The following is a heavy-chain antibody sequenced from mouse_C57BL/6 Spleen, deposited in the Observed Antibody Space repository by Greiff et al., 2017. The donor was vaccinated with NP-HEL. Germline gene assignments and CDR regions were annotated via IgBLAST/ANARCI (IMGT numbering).Heavy chain of an antibody. J-gene: IGHJ3*01. D-gene: IGHD2-1*01. V-gene: IGHV1-82*01. CDR2: IYTGDGDT. CDR3: ARSDGNYGWFAY. CDR1: GYAFSSSW. Sequence: VKLMESGPELVKPGASVKISCKASGYAFSSSWMNWVKQRPGKGLEWIGRIYTGDGDTNYNGKFKGKATLTADKSSSTAYMQLSSLTSEDSAVYFCARSDGNYGWFAYWGQGTLVTVSA.